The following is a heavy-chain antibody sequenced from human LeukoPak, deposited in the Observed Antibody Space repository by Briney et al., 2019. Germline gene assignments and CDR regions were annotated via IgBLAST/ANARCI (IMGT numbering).Heavy chain of an antibody. V-gene: IGHV3-21*01. CDR3: AREGSHLDAFDI. CDR1: GFTFNTYH. J-gene: IGHJ3*02. Sequence: GGSLRLSCAASGFTFNTYHMNWVRQAPGKGLEWVSYISSDSTYINYAESLKGRFTVSRDSTNNSLSLQLNGLRGDDTALYYCAREGSHLDAFDIWGQGTMVTVSS. CDR2: ISSDSTYI. D-gene: IGHD3-10*01.